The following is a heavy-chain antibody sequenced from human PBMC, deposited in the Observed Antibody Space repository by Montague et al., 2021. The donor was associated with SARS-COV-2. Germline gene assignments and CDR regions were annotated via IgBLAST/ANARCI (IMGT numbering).Heavy chain of an antibody. CDR3: AKSSLLWFGRPFDF. CDR2: ISNSGSYT. V-gene: IGHV3-11*03. Sequence: SLRLSCAASGFTFSDYYMSWIRQAPGKGLEWVSYISNSGSYTNYXDSXKGRFTISRDNAKNSLYLQMNSLRAEDTAVYYCAKSSLLWFGRPFDFWGQGTLVTVSS. J-gene: IGHJ4*02. CDR1: GFTFSDYY. D-gene: IGHD3-10*01.